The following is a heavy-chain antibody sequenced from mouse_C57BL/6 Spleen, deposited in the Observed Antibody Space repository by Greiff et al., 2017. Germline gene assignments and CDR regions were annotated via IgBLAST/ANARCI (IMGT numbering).Heavy chain of an antibody. CDR2: IAPNSGGT. J-gene: IGHJ2*01. CDR1: GYTFTSYW. V-gene: IGHV1-72*01. CDR3: ARGNVYFDY. Sequence: QVQLQQPGAELVKPGASVKLSCKASGYTFTSYWMHWVKQRPGRGLEWIGRIAPNSGGTKYNEKFKSKANLTVDNPSSTAYMQLSSLTSEDSAVDYCARGNVYFDYWGQGTTLTVSS.